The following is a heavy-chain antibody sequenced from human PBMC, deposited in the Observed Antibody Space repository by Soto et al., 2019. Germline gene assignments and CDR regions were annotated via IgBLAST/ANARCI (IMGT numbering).Heavy chain of an antibody. J-gene: IGHJ4*02. Sequence: QVELVQSGAEVKRPGSSVKVSCKASGDTFNFYSINWVRQAPGLGLEWMGRVNPIVSMSNYAQKFQGRVTMPANKSTSTGSMELSRLRSDVTAIYCCVSSWGSGYRAFAYWGQGALVTVSS. D-gene: IGHD3-10*01. CDR3: VSSWGSGYRAFAY. V-gene: IGHV1-69*02. CDR1: GDTFNFYS. CDR2: VNPIVSMS.